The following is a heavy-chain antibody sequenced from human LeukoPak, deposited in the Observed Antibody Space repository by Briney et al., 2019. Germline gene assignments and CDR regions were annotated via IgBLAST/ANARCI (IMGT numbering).Heavy chain of an antibody. Sequence: SETLSLTCTVSGGSVSSGGYYWSWIRQHRGKGLEWIGYIYYSGSTYYNPPLKSRVTISVDTSKNQFSLKLSSVTAADTAVYYCARGYGGKRGKLDSWGQGTLVTVSS. CDR3: ARGYGGKRGKLDS. D-gene: IGHD4-23*01. J-gene: IGHJ4*02. CDR2: IYYSGST. CDR1: GGSVSSGGYY. V-gene: IGHV4-31*03.